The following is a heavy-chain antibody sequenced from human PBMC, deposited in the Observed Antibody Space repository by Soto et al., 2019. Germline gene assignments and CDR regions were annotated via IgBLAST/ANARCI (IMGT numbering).Heavy chain of an antibody. Sequence: GGSLRLSCAASGFTLSSYAMSWVRQAPGKGLEWVSAISGSGGSTYYADSVKGRFTISRDNSKNTLYLQMNSLRAEDTAVYYCAKDVLAARTLERGALWFDPWGQGTLVTVSS. CDR3: AKDVLAARTLERGALWFDP. D-gene: IGHD6-6*01. J-gene: IGHJ5*02. CDR1: GFTLSSYA. CDR2: ISGSGGST. V-gene: IGHV3-23*01.